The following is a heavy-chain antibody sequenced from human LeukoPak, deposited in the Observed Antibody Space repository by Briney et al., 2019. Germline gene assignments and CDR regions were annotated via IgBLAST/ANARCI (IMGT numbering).Heavy chain of an antibody. CDR2: INPNSGGT. Sequence: ASVKVSFKASGYTFTGYYMHWVRQAPGQGLEWKGWINPNSGGTNYAQKFQGTVTMTRDTSISTDYMELSRLRSDDTAVYYCARETGYCSSTSCYTFAFDIWGQGTMVTVSS. CDR1: GYTFTGYY. V-gene: IGHV1-2*02. D-gene: IGHD2-2*02. J-gene: IGHJ3*02. CDR3: ARETGYCSSTSCYTFAFDI.